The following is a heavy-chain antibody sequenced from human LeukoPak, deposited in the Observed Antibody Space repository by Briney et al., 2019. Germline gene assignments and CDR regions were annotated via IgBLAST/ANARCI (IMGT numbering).Heavy chain of an antibody. V-gene: IGHV1-18*01. D-gene: IGHD1-20*01. J-gene: IGHJ5*02. CDR3: ARVDGFDDNLYNWFDP. CDR1: GYTFTSYG. Sequence: ASVKVSCKASGYTFTSYGISWVRQAPGQGLEWMGWISAYNGNTNYAQKLQGRVTMTTDTSTSTAYMELRSLRSDDTAVYYCARVDGFDDNLYNWFDPWGQGTLVTVSS. CDR2: ISAYNGNT.